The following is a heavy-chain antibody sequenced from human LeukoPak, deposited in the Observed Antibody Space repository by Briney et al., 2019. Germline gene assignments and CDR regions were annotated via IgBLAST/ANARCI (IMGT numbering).Heavy chain of an antibody. D-gene: IGHD3-22*01. V-gene: IGHV5-10-1*01. CDR1: GYSFTSYW. CDR2: IDPSDSYT. J-gene: IGHJ4*02. Sequence: GESLKISCQGSGYSFTSYWISWVRQMPGKGLEWMGRIDPSDSYTNYSPSFQGHVTISADKSISTAYLQWSSLKASDTAMYCCARLYYYDSSGYSDWGQGTLVTVSS. CDR3: ARLYYYDSSGYSD.